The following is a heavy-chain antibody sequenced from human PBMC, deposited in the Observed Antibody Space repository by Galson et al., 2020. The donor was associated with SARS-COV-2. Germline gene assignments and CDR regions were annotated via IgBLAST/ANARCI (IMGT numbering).Heavy chain of an antibody. CDR1: GGSISSGGYY. CDR3: ARGNSSSWPLDY. J-gene: IGHJ4*02. V-gene: IGHV4-61*02. CDR2: IYTSGST. Sequence: SETLSLTCTVSGGSISSGGYYWSWIRQPAGKGLEWIGRIYTSGSTNYNPSLKSGVTISVDTSKNQFSLKLSSVTAADTAVYYCARGNSSSWPLDYWGQGTLVTVSS. D-gene: IGHD6-13*01.